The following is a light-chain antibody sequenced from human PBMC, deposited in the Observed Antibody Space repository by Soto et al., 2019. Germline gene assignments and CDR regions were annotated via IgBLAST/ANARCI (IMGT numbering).Light chain of an antibody. CDR2: WAS. V-gene: IGKV4-1*01. J-gene: IGKJ1*01. CDR3: QQYYCNQGT. Sequence: DIVMTQSPDSLAVSLGERATINCKSSQSVLYSPNNMNYLTWYQQKPGQPPKLLIYWASTRESGVPDRFSGSGSGTDFTLTVSSLQAEDLAVYYCQQYYCNQGTFGQGTKVEI. CDR1: QSVLYSPNNMNY.